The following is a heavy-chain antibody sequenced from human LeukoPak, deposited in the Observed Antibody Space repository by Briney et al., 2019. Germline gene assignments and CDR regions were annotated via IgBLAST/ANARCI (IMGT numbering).Heavy chain of an antibody. CDR3: ARMITFGGVIPY. J-gene: IGHJ4*02. Sequence: PSETLSLTCTVSGGSISSISYYWGWIRQPPGKGLEWIGSIYYSGSTYYNPSLKSRVTISVDTSKNQFSLKLSSVTAADTAVYYCARMITFGGVIPYWGQGTLVTVSS. V-gene: IGHV4-39*07. CDR1: GGSISSISYY. D-gene: IGHD3-16*02. CDR2: IYYSGST.